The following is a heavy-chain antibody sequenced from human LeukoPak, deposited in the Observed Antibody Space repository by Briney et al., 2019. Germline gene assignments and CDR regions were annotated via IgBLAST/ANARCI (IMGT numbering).Heavy chain of an antibody. CDR1: GGTFSSYA. D-gene: IGHD2-21*02. CDR3: ARENCGGDCYSSYYFDY. J-gene: IGHJ4*02. CDR2: IIPIFGTA. Sequence: GSSVKVSCKASGGTFSSYAISWVRQAAGQGLEWMGGIIPIFGTATYAQKFQGRVTITADESTSTAYMELSSLRSEDTAVYYCARENCGGDCYSSYYFDYWGQGTLVTVSS. V-gene: IGHV1-69*01.